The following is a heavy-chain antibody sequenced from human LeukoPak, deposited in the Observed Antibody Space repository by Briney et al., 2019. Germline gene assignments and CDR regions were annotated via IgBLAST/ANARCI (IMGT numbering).Heavy chain of an antibody. D-gene: IGHD3-22*01. V-gene: IGHV3-48*03. Sequence: TGGSLRLSCAASGFTFSSYEMNWVRQAPGKGLEWVSYISSSGSTIYYADSVKGRFTISRDNAKNSLYLQMNSLRAEDTAVYYCAKEGDYYNSIVPNYWGQGTLVTVSS. CDR3: AKEGDYYNSIVPNY. CDR1: GFTFSSYE. CDR2: ISSSGSTI. J-gene: IGHJ4*02.